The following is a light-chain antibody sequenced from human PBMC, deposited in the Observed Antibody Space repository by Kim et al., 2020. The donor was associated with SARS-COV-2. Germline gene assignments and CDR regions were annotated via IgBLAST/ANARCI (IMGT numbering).Light chain of an antibody. CDR1: QSISSW. V-gene: IGKV1-5*03. Sequence: DIQMTQSPSTLSASVGDRVTITCRASQSISSWLAWYQHKPGKAPKLLIYQASNLETGVPSRFSGRGSGTLFTLTISSLQPDDFATYYCQQYNAYPYTFGQGTKVDIK. CDR3: QQYNAYPYT. J-gene: IGKJ2*01. CDR2: QAS.